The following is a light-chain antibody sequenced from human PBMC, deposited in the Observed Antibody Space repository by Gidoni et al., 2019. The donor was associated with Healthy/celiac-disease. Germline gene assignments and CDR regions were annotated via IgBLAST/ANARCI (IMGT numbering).Light chain of an antibody. J-gene: IGLJ2*01. CDR2: DDS. V-gene: IGLV3-21*02. CDR3: QVWDSSSDRVV. Sequence: SYVLTQPPSVSLAPGQTARITCGGNNIGSKSVHWYQQMPGQAPVLVVYDDSVRPSWIPERFSGSNSGNTATLSISRVAAGDEADYYCQVWDSSSDRVVFGGVTKLTVL. CDR1: NIGSKS.